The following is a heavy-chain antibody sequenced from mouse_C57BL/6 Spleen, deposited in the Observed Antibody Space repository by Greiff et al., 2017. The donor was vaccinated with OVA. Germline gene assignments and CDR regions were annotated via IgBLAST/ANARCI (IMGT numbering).Heavy chain of an antibody. J-gene: IGHJ2*01. D-gene: IGHD1-1*01. CDR1: GYTFTSYW. CDR3: ASRGYGSSLDY. Sequence: QVQLQQSGAELVKPGASVKLSCKASGYTFTSYWMHWVKQRPGQGLEWIGMIHPNSGSTTYNEKFKSKATLTVDKSSSTAYMQLSRLTSEDTAVYSWASRGYGSSLDYWGQGTTLTVSS. CDR2: IHPNSGST. V-gene: IGHV1-64*01.